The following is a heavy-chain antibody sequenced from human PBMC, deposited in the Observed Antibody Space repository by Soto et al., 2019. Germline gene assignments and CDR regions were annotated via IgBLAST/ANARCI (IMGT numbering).Heavy chain of an antibody. CDR1: GFTFSNYA. V-gene: IGHV3-23*01. Sequence: LRLSCAASGFTFSNYAMSWARQAPGKGLEWVSGISGSGVTTYYADSVKGRFTISRDNSKNTLYLQMNSLRAEDTAVYYCAKAYSGTTTTGDGMDVWGQGTTVTVSS. CDR2: ISGSGVTT. J-gene: IGHJ6*02. CDR3: AKAYSGTTTTGDGMDV. D-gene: IGHD1-1*01.